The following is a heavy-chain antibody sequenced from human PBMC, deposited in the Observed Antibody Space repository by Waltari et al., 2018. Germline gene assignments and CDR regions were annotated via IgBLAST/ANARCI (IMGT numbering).Heavy chain of an antibody. CDR1: GFTFSSYW. V-gene: IGHV3-7*01. CDR2: IKQDGSEK. D-gene: IGHD6-19*01. J-gene: IGHJ4*02. CDR3: AREGHSSGWYYFDY. Sequence: EVQLVESGGGLVQPGGSLRLSCAASGFTFSSYWMSWVRQAPGKGLEWVANIKQDGSEKYYVDSVKGRFTISRDNAKNSLYLQMNSLRAEDTAVNYCAREGHSSGWYYFDYWGQGTLVTVSS.